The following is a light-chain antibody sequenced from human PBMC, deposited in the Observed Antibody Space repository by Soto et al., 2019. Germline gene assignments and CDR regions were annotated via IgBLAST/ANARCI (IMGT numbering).Light chain of an antibody. CDR3: QQRSNWPWT. CDR1: QSVSNY. Sequence: EIVLTQSPATLSLSPGERATLSCRASQSVSNYLAWYQQKPGQAPRLLIYDASNRATGIPARFSGSGSGTDFTLTFSSLEPEDFAVYYCQQRSNWPWTFGQGTKVDI. V-gene: IGKV3-11*01. CDR2: DAS. J-gene: IGKJ1*01.